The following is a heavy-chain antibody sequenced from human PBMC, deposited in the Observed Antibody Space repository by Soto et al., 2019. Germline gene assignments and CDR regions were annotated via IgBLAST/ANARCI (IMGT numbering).Heavy chain of an antibody. V-gene: IGHV4-31*03. CDR1: GGSISSGGYY. CDR2: IYYSGST. Sequence: PSETLSLTCTVSGGSISSGGYYWSWIRQHPGKGLEWIGYIYYSGSTYYNPSLKSRVTISVDTSKNQFSLKLSSVTAADTAVYYCARERISWYFDYWGQGTLVTASS. CDR3: ARERISWYFDY. D-gene: IGHD5-12*01. J-gene: IGHJ4*02.